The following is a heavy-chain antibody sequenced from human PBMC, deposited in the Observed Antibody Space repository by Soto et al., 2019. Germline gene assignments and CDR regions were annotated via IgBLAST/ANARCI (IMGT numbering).Heavy chain of an antibody. CDR2: ISYDGSNK. CDR3: ARDADDSSGYYPEGADY. J-gene: IGHJ4*02. CDR1: GFTFSSYA. D-gene: IGHD3-22*01. Sequence: QVQLVESGGGVVQPGRSLRLSCAASGFTFSSYAMHWVRQAPGKGLEWVAVISYDGSNKYYADSVKGRFTISRDNSKNTLYLQMNSLRADDTAVYYCARDADDSSGYYPEGADYWGQGTLVTVSS. V-gene: IGHV3-30-3*01.